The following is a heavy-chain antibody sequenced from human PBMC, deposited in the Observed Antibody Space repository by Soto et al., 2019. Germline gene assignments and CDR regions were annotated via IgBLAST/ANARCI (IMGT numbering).Heavy chain of an antibody. CDR1: GFTFKSYG. CDR2: ISYDGNDK. J-gene: IGHJ4*02. D-gene: IGHD1-1*01. Sequence: GGSLRLSCAASGFTFKSYGMHWVRQAPGKGLEWVAVISYDGNDKYYADSVKGRFTISRDIPKNTLYLQLNSLRAEDTAVYYCAKEGLYKTLDYWGQGTLVTVSS. CDR3: AKEGLYKTLDY. V-gene: IGHV3-30*18.